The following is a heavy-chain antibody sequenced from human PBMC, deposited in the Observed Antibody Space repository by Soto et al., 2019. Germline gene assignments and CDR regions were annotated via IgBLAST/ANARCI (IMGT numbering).Heavy chain of an antibody. CDR1: GYTLAELS. CDR3: WTVIGVPGAVIPYQYDK. CDR2: FNSEDDEM. V-gene: IGHV1-24*01. D-gene: IGHD2-21*02. Sequence: VKVSCKVSGYTLAELSMHWVRQSPGKGVEWMGGFNSEDDEMIYAQNFQGRVSMTEDTSTDTASMELSSLTSEYTVMYYCWTVIGVPGAVIPYQYDKWGQGTQVATSS. J-gene: IGHJ4*02.